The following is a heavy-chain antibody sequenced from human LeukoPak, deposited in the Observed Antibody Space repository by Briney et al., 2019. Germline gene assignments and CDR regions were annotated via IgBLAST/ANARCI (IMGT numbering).Heavy chain of an antibody. V-gene: IGHV3-53*01. J-gene: IGHJ4*02. CDR3: ASEHLTIFGVVDY. CDR2: IYSGGST. Sequence: GGSLRLSCAASGFTVSSNYMSWVRQAPGKGLEWVSVIYSGGSTYYADSVKGRFTISRDNSKNTLYLQMNSLRAEDTAVYYCASEHLTIFGVVDYWGQGTLVTVSS. D-gene: IGHD3-3*01. CDR1: GFTVSSNY.